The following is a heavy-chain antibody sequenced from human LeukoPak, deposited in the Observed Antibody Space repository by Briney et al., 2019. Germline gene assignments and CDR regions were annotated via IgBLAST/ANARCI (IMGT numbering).Heavy chain of an antibody. Sequence: PSGTLSLTCAVSGGSISSSNWWSWVRQPPGKGLEWIGEIYHSGSTNYNPSLKSRVTISVDTSKNQFSLKLTPVTAADTAVYYCARHYSSSWIRYNWFDPWGQGTLVTVSS. CDR1: GGSISSSNW. D-gene: IGHD6-13*01. CDR3: ARHYSSSWIRYNWFDP. V-gene: IGHV4-4*02. J-gene: IGHJ5*02. CDR2: IYHSGST.